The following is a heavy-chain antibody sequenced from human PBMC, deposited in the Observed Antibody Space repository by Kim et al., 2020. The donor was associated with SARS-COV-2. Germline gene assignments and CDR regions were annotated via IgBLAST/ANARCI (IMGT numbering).Heavy chain of an antibody. CDR2: INHSGST. J-gene: IGHJ3*02. V-gene: IGHV4-34*01. CDR3: AREVGGSGITFGGVIVYDAFDI. D-gene: IGHD3-16*02. Sequence: SETLSLTCAVYGGSFSGYYWSWIRQPPGKGLEWIGEINHSGSTNYNPSLKSRVTISVDTSKNQFSLKLSSVTAADTAVYYCAREVGGSGITFGGVIVYDAFDIWGQGTMVTVSS. CDR1: GGSFSGYY.